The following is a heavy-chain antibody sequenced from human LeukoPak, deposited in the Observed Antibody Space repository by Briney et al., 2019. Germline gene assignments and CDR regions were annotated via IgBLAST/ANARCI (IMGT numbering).Heavy chain of an antibody. V-gene: IGHV4-34*01. J-gene: IGHJ4*02. D-gene: IGHD2-2*01. Sequence: SETLSLTCAVYGGSLRGYYWSWIRQPPGKGLEWIGEINHSGSTNYNPSLKSRVTISVDTSKNQFSLKLSSVTAADTAVYYCAARDGLIPAATSYFDYWGQGTLVTVSS. CDR3: AARDGLIPAATSYFDY. CDR1: GGSLRGYY. CDR2: INHSGST.